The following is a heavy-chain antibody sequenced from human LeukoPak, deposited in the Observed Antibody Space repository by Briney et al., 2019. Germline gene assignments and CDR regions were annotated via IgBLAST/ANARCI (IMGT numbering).Heavy chain of an antibody. Sequence: GGSLRLSCAASGFTFFTSAMSWARQAPGKGLEWVSGIGGSGANTYYSDSVKGRFTISRDNSKNTLYLQMNSLRTDDTAVYYCAKEQDNRLLLSHFDYWGQGILVTVSS. D-gene: IGHD2-2*01. V-gene: IGHV3-23*01. J-gene: IGHJ4*02. CDR2: IGGSGANT. CDR1: GFTFFTSA. CDR3: AKEQDNRLLLSHFDY.